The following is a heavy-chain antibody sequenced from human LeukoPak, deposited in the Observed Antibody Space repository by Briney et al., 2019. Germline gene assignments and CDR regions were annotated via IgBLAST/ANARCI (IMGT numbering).Heavy chain of an antibody. CDR1: GYTLTELS. CDR2: FDPEDGET. CDR3: ATDLATIRKKDY. D-gene: IGHD5-12*01. J-gene: IGHJ4*02. V-gene: IGHV1-24*01. Sequence: VASVKVSCKVSGYTLTELSMHWVRQAPGKGLEWMGGFDPEDGETIYAQKFQGRVTMTEDRSTDTAYMELRSLRSEDTAVYFCATDLATIRKKDYWGQGTLVTVSS.